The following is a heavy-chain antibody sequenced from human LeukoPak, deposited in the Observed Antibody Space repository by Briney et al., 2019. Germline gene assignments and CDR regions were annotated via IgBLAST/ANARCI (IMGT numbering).Heavy chain of an antibody. CDR2: IYYSGST. CDR1: GGSISSYY. D-gene: IGHD6-19*01. CDR3: ARAESIAVGIGFDP. Sequence: PSETLSLTCTVSGGSISSYYWSWIRQPPGKGLEWIGYIYYSGSTNYNPSLKSRVTISVDTSKNQFSLKLSSVTAADTAVYYCARAESIAVGIGFDPWGQGTLVTVSS. V-gene: IGHV4-59*01. J-gene: IGHJ5*02.